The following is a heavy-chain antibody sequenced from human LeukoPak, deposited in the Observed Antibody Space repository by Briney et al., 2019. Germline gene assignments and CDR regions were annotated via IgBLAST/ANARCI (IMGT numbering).Heavy chain of an antibody. J-gene: IGHJ4*02. D-gene: IGHD2/OR15-2a*01. V-gene: IGHV1-46*01. CDR3: ARARNSRRFFDY. CDR1: GYTFTSYY. CDR2: INPSGGST. Sequence: ASVKVSCKASGYTFTSYYMHWVRQAPGQGLEWMGIINPSGGSTSYAQKFQGRVTMTRDTSTSTVYMELGSLRSEDTAVYYCARARNSRRFFDYWGQGTLVTVSS.